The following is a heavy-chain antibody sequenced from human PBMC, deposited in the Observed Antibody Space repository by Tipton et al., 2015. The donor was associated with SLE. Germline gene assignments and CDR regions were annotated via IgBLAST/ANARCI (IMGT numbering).Heavy chain of an antibody. CDR1: GFTFGDYA. Sequence: SLRLSCTASGFTFGDYAMSWFRQAPGKGLEWVGFIRSKAYGGTTEYAASVKGRFTISSDDSKSIAYLQMNSLKTEDTAVYYCTREEIQLWFCDYWGQGTLVTVSS. D-gene: IGHD5-18*01. CDR3: TREEIQLWFCDY. J-gene: IGHJ4*02. V-gene: IGHV3-49*03. CDR2: IRSKAYGGTT.